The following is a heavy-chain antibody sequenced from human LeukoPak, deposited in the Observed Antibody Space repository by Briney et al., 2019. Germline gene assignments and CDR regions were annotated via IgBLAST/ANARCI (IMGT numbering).Heavy chain of an antibody. V-gene: IGHV4-61*02. CDR2: IYTSGST. CDR1: GGSISTGSYY. D-gene: IGHD6-13*01. CDR3: ARDKYSSSWYRGPNWFDP. Sequence: PSETLSLTCTVSGGSISTGSYYWNWIRQPAGKGLEWIGRIYTSGSTNYNPSLKSRVTMSVDTSKNQFSLKLSSVTAADTAVYYCARDKYSSSWYRGPNWFDPWGQGTLVTVSS. J-gene: IGHJ5*02.